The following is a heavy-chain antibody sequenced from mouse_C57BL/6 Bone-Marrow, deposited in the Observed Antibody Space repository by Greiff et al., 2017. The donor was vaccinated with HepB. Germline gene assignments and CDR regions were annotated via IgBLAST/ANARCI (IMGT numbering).Heavy chain of an antibody. CDR3: AKKGRVYSNYVHWYFDV. J-gene: IGHJ1*03. CDR2: IWRGGST. D-gene: IGHD2-5*01. V-gene: IGHV2-5*01. CDR1: GFSLTSYG. Sequence: QVQLKQSGPGLVQPSQSLSITCTVSGFSLTSYGVHWVRQSPGKGLEWLGVIWRGGSTDYNAAFMSRLSITKDNSKSQVFFKMNSLQADDSAIYYCAKKGRVYSNYVHWYFDVWGTGTTVTVSS.